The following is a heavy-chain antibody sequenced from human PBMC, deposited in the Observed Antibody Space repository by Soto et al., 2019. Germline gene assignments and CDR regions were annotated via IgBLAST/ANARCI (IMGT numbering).Heavy chain of an antibody. D-gene: IGHD3-10*01. V-gene: IGHV3-30*18. Sequence: QVQLVESGGGVVQPGRSLRLSCAASGFTFSSYGMHWVRQAPGKGLEWVAVISYDGSNKYYADSVKGRFTISRYNSKNTLYLQMNSLRAEDTAVYYCAKAGGGLYGSGSPNWFDPWGQGTLVTVSS. CDR3: AKAGGGLYGSGSPNWFDP. J-gene: IGHJ5*02. CDR1: GFTFSSYG. CDR2: ISYDGSNK.